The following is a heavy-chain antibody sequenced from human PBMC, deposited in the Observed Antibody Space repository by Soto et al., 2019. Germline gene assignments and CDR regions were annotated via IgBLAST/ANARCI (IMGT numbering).Heavy chain of an antibody. V-gene: IGHV4-34*01. J-gene: IGHJ4*02. D-gene: IGHD4-17*01. CDR3: ARGNGDYGRAEVFEY. Sequence: QVQLQQWGAGLLKPSETLSLTCAVYGGSFSGYYWSWIRQPPGKGLEWIGENNHSGSTNYNPSLHSRVTQAVNTSKNQFSLELSSESAADPAVYCCARGNGDYGRAEVFEYWGQGTLVTVSS. CDR2: NNHSGST. CDR1: GGSFSGYY.